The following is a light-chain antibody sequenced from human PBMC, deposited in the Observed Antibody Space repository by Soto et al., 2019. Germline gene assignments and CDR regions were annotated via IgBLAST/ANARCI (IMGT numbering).Light chain of an antibody. V-gene: IGLV2-8*01. CDR3: SSFAGNNNLV. CDR1: SSDVGGYNY. CDR2: EVS. Sequence: QSALTQPPSASGSPGQSVTISCTGTSSDVGGYNYVSWYQQHPGKAPKLMISEVSKRPSEVPDRFSGSKSGNTASLTVSGLQAEDEADYCCSSFAGNNNLVFGGGTKVTVL. J-gene: IGLJ2*01.